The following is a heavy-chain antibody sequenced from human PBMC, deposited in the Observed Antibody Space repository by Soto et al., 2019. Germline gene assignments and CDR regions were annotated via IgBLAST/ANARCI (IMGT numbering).Heavy chain of an antibody. Sequence: PGGSLRLSCAASGFTFSSYGMHWVRQAPGKGLEWVAVIWYDGSNKYYADSVKGRFTISRDNSKNTLYLQMNSLRAEDTAVYYCARSRPHTYYDFWSGYYTGLGWFDPWGQGTLVTVSS. CDR2: IWYDGSNK. CDR1: GFTFSSYG. V-gene: IGHV3-33*01. J-gene: IGHJ5*02. CDR3: ARSRPHTYYDFWSGYYTGLGWFDP. D-gene: IGHD3-3*01.